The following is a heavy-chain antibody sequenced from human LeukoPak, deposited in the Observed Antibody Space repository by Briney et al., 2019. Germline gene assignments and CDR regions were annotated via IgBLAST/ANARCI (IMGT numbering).Heavy chain of an antibody. CDR3: ARDYYGSGRGWFDP. CDR2: IYHSGST. J-gene: IGHJ3*01. V-gene: IGHV4-30-2*01. Sequence: SQTLSLTCAVSGGSISSGGYSWGWIRQPPGKGLEWIGYIYHSGSTYYNPSLKSRVTISVDRSKNQFSLKLSSVTAADTAVYYCARDYYGSGRGWFDPWGQGTMVTVSS. D-gene: IGHD3-10*01. CDR1: GGSISSGGYS.